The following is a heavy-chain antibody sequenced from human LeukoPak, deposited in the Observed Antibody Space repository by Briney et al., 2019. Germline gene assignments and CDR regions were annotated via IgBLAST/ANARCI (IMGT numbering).Heavy chain of an antibody. Sequence: GGSLRLSCAASGFTFSSYWMSWVRQARGKGLEGVAVICFDGTNKYYADSVKGRFTISRDNSKNTLHLQMNSLRAEDTAVYYCARDLPYQLLPQGDWYFDYWGQGTLVTVSS. D-gene: IGHD2-2*01. V-gene: IGHV3-30*03. CDR1: GFTFSSYW. CDR3: ARDLPYQLLPQGDWYFDY. CDR2: ICFDGTNK. J-gene: IGHJ4*02.